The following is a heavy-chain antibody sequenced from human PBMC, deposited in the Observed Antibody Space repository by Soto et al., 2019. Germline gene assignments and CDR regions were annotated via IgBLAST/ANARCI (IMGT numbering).Heavy chain of an antibody. V-gene: IGHV1-69*12. CDR2: IIPIFGTA. CDR3: ASGDYDFWSGPGGGMDV. J-gene: IGHJ6*02. CDR1: GGTFSSYA. Sequence: QVQLVQSGAEVKKPRSSVKVSCKASGGTFSSYAISWVRQAPGQGLEWMGGIIPIFGTANYAQNFQGRVTISADESTSTAYMELSSLRSEDTAVYYCASGDYDFWSGPGGGMDVWGQGTTVTVSS. D-gene: IGHD3-3*01.